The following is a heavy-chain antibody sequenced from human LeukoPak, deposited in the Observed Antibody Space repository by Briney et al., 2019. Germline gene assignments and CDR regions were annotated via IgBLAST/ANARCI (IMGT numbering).Heavy chain of an antibody. Sequence: GGSLRLSCAASGFTFSDYYMSWIRQAPGKGLEWVSYIISSGSTINYADSVKGRFTISRDNAKNSLYLQMNSLRAEDTAVYYCARRGYSGYALGYYYRDVWGKGTTVSVSS. CDR2: IISSGSTI. CDR1: GFTFSDYY. D-gene: IGHD5-12*01. J-gene: IGHJ6*03. CDR3: ARRGYSGYALGYYYRDV. V-gene: IGHV3-11*04.